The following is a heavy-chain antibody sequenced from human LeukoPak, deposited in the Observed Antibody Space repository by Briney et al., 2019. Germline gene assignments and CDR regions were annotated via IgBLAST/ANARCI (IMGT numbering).Heavy chain of an antibody. J-gene: IGHJ6*03. D-gene: IGHD2-8*01. Sequence: SETLSLTCTVSGGSISSYYWSWIRQPLGKGLEWIGYIYYSGSTNYNPSLKSRVTISVDTSKNQFSLKLSSVTAADTAVYYCARDFSPRTKYYYMDVWGKGTTVTVSS. CDR3: ARDFSPRTKYYYMDV. V-gene: IGHV4-59*01. CDR1: GGSISSYY. CDR2: IYYSGST.